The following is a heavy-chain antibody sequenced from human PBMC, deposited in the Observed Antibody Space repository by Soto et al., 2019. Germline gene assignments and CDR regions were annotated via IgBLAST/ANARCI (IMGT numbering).Heavy chain of an antibody. Sequence: GGSLRLSCAASGFTFDDYTMHWVRQAPGKGLEWVSLISWDGGSTYYADSVKGRFTISRDNSKNSLYLQMNSLRTEDTALYYCANGKGPRDAFDIWGQGTMVTVSS. CDR2: ISWDGGST. V-gene: IGHV3-43*01. J-gene: IGHJ3*02. CDR3: ANGKGPRDAFDI. CDR1: GFTFDDYT.